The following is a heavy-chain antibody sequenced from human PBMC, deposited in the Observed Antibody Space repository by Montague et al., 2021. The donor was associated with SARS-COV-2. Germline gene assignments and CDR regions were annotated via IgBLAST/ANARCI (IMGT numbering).Heavy chain of an antibody. V-gene: IGHV3-23*01. D-gene: IGHD2-15*01. CDR3: AKEMGHGRPFDY. CDR1: GFTSGFIFRKVA. J-gene: IGHJ4*02. Sequence: LRLSCAASGFTSGFIFRKVAMSWVRQAPGKGLEWVSAIGGSGDTYYAGSVKGRFAISRDNSKNTLYLQMNSLRADDTAVYYCAKEMGHGRPFDYWGQGALVTVSS. CDR2: IGGSGDT.